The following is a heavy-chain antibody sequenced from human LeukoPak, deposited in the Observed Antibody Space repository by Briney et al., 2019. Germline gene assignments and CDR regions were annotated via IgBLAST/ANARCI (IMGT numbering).Heavy chain of an antibody. CDR2: ISNRGST. CDR1: GGSISSSNYY. D-gene: IGHD6-19*01. CDR3: ARQRAVAGTEDY. J-gene: IGHJ4*02. V-gene: IGHV4-39*01. Sequence: SETLSLTCTVSGGSISSSNYYWGWIRQPPGKGLEWIGTISNRGSTYYNLSLKSRVTISVDTSKNQLSLKLSSVTAADTAIFYCARQRAVAGTEDYWGQGTLVTVSS.